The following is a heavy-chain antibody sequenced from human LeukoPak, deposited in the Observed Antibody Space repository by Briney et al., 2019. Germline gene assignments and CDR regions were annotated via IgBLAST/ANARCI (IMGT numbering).Heavy chain of an antibody. CDR3: ARLDRGKYSSSWSNLYY. CDR2: IYYSGST. J-gene: IGHJ4*02. CDR1: GGSICSSSYY. V-gene: IGHV4-39*01. D-gene: IGHD6-13*01. Sequence: SETLSLTCTVSGGSICSSSYYWGWIRQPPGKGLEWIGSIYYSGSTYYNPPLKSRVTISVDTSKNQFSLKLSSVTAADTAVYYCARLDRGKYSSSWSNLYYWGQGTLVTVSS.